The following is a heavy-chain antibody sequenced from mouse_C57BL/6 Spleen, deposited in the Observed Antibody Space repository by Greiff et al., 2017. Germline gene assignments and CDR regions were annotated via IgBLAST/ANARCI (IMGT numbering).Heavy chain of an antibody. Sequence: VQLQQSGPELVKPGASVKIPCKASGYTFTDYNMDWVKQSHGKSLEWIGDINPNNGGTIYNQKFKGKATLTVDKSSSTAYMELRSLTSEDTAVYYCARREEDGYDGPYWYFDVWGTGTTVTVSS. CDR3: ARREEDGYDGPYWYFDV. V-gene: IGHV1-18*01. J-gene: IGHJ1*03. D-gene: IGHD2-2*01. CDR2: INPNNGGT. CDR1: GYTFTDYN.